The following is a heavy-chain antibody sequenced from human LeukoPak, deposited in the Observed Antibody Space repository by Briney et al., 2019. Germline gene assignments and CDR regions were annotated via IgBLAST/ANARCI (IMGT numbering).Heavy chain of an antibody. Sequence: PSETLSLTCAVSGDSITNDIWWSWVRQSPGKGLEWIGEVYHTGTTNYNPSLKSRVNMSVDKSKNQFSLRLTSVTAADTAVYYCAREIDSERIVVVPAAMGYWGQGTLVTVSS. CDR2: VYHTGTT. CDR3: AREIDSERIVVVPAAMGY. V-gene: IGHV4-4*02. J-gene: IGHJ4*02. D-gene: IGHD2-2*01. CDR1: GDSITNDIW.